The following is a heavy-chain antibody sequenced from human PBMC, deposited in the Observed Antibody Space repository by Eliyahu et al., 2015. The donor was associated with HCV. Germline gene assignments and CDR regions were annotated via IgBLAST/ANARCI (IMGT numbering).Heavy chain of an antibody. CDR2: IYYSGST. Sequence: QVQLQESGPGLVKPSETLSLTCTVSGGSISSYYWSWIRRPPGRDRGGIGYIYYSGSTNYNPSLKSRVTISVDTSKNQFSLKLSSVTAADTAVYYCARGGTYYDFWSGYPSYYYGMDVWGQGTTVTVSS. D-gene: IGHD3-3*01. CDR3: ARGGTYYDFWSGYPSYYYGMDV. J-gene: IGHJ6*02. V-gene: IGHV4-59*13. CDR1: GGSISSYY.